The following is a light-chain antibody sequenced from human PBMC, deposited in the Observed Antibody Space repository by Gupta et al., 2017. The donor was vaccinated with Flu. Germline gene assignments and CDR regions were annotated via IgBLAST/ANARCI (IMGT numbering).Light chain of an antibody. Sequence: QVVVMQDPSLTVSPGGPVTLTCGPSSGPVTSGHYPYWFEQKPGQAPRTLIYDTNNRHSWTPARFSGSLLGDKGALTLSGAQPEDEADYYCFLPYGNTFLFGPGTTVTVL. CDR1: SGPVTSGHY. CDR2: DTN. J-gene: IGLJ1*01. CDR3: FLPYGNTFL. V-gene: IGLV7-46*01.